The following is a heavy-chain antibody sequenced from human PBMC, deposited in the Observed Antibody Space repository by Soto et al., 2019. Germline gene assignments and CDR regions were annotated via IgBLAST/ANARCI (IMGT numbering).Heavy chain of an antibody. J-gene: IGHJ5*02. CDR1: GGSISSSSYY. D-gene: IGHD2-15*01. V-gene: IGHV4-39*01. CDR3: ARPYCSGGSCYRNVNWFGP. Sequence: SETLSLTCTVSGGSISSSSYYWGWIRQPPGKGLEWIGSIYYSGSTYYNPSLKSRVTISVDTSKNQFSLKLSSVTAADTAVYYCARPYCSGGSCYRNVNWFGPWGQGTLVTVSS. CDR2: IYYSGST.